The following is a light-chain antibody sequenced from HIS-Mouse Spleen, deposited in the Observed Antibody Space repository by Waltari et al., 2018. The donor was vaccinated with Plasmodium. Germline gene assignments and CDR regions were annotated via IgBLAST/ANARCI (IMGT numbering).Light chain of an antibody. CDR2: EDS. V-gene: IGLV3-10*01. J-gene: IGLJ3*02. CDR3: YSTDSSGNHRV. Sequence: SYELTQPPSVSVSPGQPARITCSGDALPNKYAYWYQQKSGQAPVPVIYEDSKRPSGIPERFSGSSSGTMATLTIRGAQVEDEADYYCYSTDSSGNHRVFGGGTKLTVL. CDR1: ALPNKY.